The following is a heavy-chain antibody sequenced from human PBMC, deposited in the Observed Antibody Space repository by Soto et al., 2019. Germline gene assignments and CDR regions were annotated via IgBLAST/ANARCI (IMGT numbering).Heavy chain of an antibody. CDR3: AKRSKPNVTPRESYMDV. CDR1: GFTFSSYA. D-gene: IGHD1-26*01. J-gene: IGHJ6*04. V-gene: IGHV3-23*01. CDR2: ISGSGGST. Sequence: GGSLRLSCAASGFTFSSYAMSWVRQAPGKGLEWVSAISGSGGSTYYADSVKGRFTISRDNSKNTLYLQMNSLRAEDTAVYYCAKRSKPNVTPRESYMDVWGKGTSVTGSS.